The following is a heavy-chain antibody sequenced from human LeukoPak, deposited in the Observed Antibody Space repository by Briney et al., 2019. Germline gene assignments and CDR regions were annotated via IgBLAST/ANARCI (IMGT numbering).Heavy chain of an antibody. D-gene: IGHD5-18*01. Sequence: GESPKISCKGSGYSFTNYWIGWVRQMPGKGLEWMGIIYPGDSETRYGPPFQGQVTISADKSTRTAYLHWSSLKASDAAMYYCARGDYRYGYVIDYWGQGTLVTVSS. CDR2: IYPGDSET. V-gene: IGHV5-51*01. J-gene: IGHJ4*02. CDR1: GYSFTNYW. CDR3: ARGDYRYGYVIDY.